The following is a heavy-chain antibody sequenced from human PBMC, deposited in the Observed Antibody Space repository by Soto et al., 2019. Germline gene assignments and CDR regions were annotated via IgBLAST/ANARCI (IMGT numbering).Heavy chain of an antibody. CDR3: ASRPLARYCSSTSCYAEYFQH. V-gene: IGHV4-34*01. CDR2: INHSGST. CDR1: GGSFSGYY. D-gene: IGHD2-2*01. J-gene: IGHJ1*01. Sequence: QVQLQQWGAGLLKPSETLSLTCAVYGGSFSGYYWSWIRQPPGKGLEWIGEINHSGSTNYNPSLKRRVTISVDTSKNQFSLKLSSVTAADTAVYYCASRPLARYCSSTSCYAEYFQHWGQGTLVTVSS.